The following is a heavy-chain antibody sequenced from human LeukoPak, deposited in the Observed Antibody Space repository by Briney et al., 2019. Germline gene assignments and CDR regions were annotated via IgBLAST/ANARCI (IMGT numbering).Heavy chain of an antibody. V-gene: IGHV3-30-3*01. Sequence: GGSLRLSCAASGFTFSSYAMHWVRQAPGKGLEWVAVISYDGSNKYYADSVKGRFTISRDNSKNTLYLQMNSLRAEDTAVYYCAREGLDLLTGAFDYWGQGTLVTVSS. J-gene: IGHJ4*02. D-gene: IGHD3-9*01. CDR2: ISYDGSNK. CDR3: AREGLDLLTGAFDY. CDR1: GFTFSSYA.